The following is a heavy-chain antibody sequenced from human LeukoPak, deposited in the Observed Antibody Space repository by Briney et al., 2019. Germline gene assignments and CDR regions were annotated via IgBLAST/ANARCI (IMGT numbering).Heavy chain of an antibody. CDR2: ISGSGGST. CDR3: AKDSRTHYDRSGYYTVGAFDI. D-gene: IGHD3-22*01. Sequence: GGSLRLSCAASGFSFSSYAMSWVRQAPGKGLEWVSAISGSGGSTYYADSVKGRFTISRDNSKNTLYLQMNSLRAEDTAIYYCAKDSRTHYDRSGYYTVGAFDIWGQGTMVTVSS. CDR1: GFSFSSYA. V-gene: IGHV3-23*01. J-gene: IGHJ3*02.